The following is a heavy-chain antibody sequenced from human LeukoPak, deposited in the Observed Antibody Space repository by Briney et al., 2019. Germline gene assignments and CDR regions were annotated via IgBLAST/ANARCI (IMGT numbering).Heavy chain of an antibody. D-gene: IGHD1-1*01. Sequence: VASVKVSCKASGYTFTGYYMHWVRQAPGQGLEWMGWINPNSGGTNYAQKFQGRVTMTRDTSISTAYMELSSLRSEDTAVYYCARADYEGYNWNDDAFDIWGQGTMVTVSS. CDR3: ARADYEGYNWNDDAFDI. CDR1: GYTFTGYY. CDR2: INPNSGGT. J-gene: IGHJ3*02. V-gene: IGHV1-2*02.